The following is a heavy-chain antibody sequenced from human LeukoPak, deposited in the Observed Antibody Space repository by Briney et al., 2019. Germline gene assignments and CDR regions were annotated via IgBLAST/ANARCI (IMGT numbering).Heavy chain of an antibody. V-gene: IGHV3-11*01. CDR2: ISSSGSTI. J-gene: IGHJ3*02. CDR3: ASSTMIVVVPPGDAFDI. D-gene: IGHD3-22*01. CDR1: GFTFSDYY. Sequence: GGSLRLSCAASGFTFSDYYMSWVRQAPGKGLEWVSYISSSGSTIYYADSVKGRFTISRDNVKNSLYLQMNSLRAEDTAVYYCASSTMIVVVPPGDAFDIWGQGTMVTVSS.